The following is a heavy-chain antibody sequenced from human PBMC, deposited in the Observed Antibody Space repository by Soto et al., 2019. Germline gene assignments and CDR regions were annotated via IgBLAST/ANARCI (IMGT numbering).Heavy chain of an antibody. D-gene: IGHD6-13*01. Sequence: DVQLVESGGDLVQPGGSLRLSCAASGFTFSSYWMTWVRQAPGKGLEWVADINEEGSEKNSVVSVKGRFSISRDNAKNSLYLQMTSLRAEDTAVYYCARGGSWYGYWGQGTLVTVSS. J-gene: IGHJ4*02. V-gene: IGHV3-7*01. CDR2: INEEGSEK. CDR1: GFTFSSYW. CDR3: ARGGSWYGY.